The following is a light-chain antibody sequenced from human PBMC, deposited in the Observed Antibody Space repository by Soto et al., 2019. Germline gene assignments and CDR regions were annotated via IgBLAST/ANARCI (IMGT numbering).Light chain of an antibody. CDR3: QQYNSWLWT. V-gene: IGKV4-1*01. Sequence: DIVMTHSPDSLAVSLGERATINCKSSQSVLYSSNNKNYLAWYQQKPGQAPRLLIYGASTRATGIPARFSGSGSGTEFTLIISSLQSEDSAVYYCQQYNSWLWTFGQGTKVDNK. J-gene: IGKJ1*01. CDR1: QSVLYSSNNKNY. CDR2: GAS.